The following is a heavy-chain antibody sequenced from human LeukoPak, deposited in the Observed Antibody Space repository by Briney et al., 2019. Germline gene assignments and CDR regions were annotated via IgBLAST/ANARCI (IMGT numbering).Heavy chain of an antibody. CDR1: GGTFSSYA. J-gene: IGHJ6*03. CDR3: ATTVTTMGTYYYYMDV. CDR2: IIPIFGTA. V-gene: IGHV1-69*13. Sequence: ASVKVSCKASGGTFSSYAISWVRQAPGQGLEWMGGIIPIFGTANYAQKFQGRVTITADESTSTAYMELSSLRSEDTAVYYCATTVTTMGTYYYYMDVWGKGTTATVSS. D-gene: IGHD4-17*01.